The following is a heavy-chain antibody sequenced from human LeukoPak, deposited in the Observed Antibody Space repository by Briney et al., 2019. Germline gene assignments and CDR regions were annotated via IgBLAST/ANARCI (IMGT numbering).Heavy chain of an antibody. Sequence: GGSLRLSCAASGFSISNSAMSWVRQAPGKGLEWVAHINQDGSEEHYMDSVKARFTISRDNAKNSLSLQMNSLRAEDTAVYYCVRDGGVSGYDLLDYWGQGTLVTVSS. V-gene: IGHV3-7*01. J-gene: IGHJ4*02. CDR3: VRDGGVSGYDLLDY. CDR2: INQDGSEE. D-gene: IGHD5-12*01. CDR1: GFSISNSA.